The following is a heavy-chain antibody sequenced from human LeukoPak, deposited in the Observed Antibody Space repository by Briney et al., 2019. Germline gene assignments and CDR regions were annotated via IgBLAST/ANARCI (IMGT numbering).Heavy chain of an antibody. J-gene: IGHJ3*02. CDR3: ARPYSSNWYDAFHI. D-gene: IGHD6-13*01. CDR1: GGSISSYY. CDR2: VSYRGDT. Sequence: SETLSLTCTVSGGSISSYYWSWIRQPPGKGLEWIGYVSYRGDTNYNPSLKSRVTISVDTSKNQFSLKLTSVTAADTAVYYCARPYSSNWYDAFHIWGQGTMVTVSS. V-gene: IGHV4-59*01.